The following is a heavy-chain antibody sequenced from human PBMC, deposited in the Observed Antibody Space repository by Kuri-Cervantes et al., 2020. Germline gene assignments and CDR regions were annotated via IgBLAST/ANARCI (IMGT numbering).Heavy chain of an antibody. CDR3: ASDQYYYDSSGFTP. J-gene: IGHJ5*02. V-gene: IGHV3-23*01. Sequence: GESLKISCAASGFTFSSCAMSWVRQAPGKGLEWVSAISGSGGSTYYADSVKGRFTISRDNSKNTLYLQMNSLRAEDTAVYYCASDQYYYDSSGFTPWGQGTLVTVSS. CDR2: ISGSGGST. CDR1: GFTFSSCA. D-gene: IGHD3-22*01.